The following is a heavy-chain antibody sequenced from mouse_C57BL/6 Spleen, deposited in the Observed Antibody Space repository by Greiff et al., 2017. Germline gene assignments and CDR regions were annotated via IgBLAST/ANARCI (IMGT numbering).Heavy chain of an antibody. CDR1: GYSITSGYY. J-gene: IGHJ3*01. Sequence: EVKLVESGPGLVKPSQSLSFTCSVTGYSITSGYYWNWIRQSPGNKLECMVYIRYDGSNNYNPSLKNLISITRDTSKNQFFLKLKSVSTVETATYYCASFHYGNYWCAYWGQGTLVTVSA. CDR2: IRYDGSN. D-gene: IGHD2-1*01. CDR3: ASFHYGNYWCAY. V-gene: IGHV3-6*01.